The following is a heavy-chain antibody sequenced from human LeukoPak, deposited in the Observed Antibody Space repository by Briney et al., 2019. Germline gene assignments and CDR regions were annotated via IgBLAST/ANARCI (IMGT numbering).Heavy chain of an antibody. CDR1: GFTLSPYW. V-gene: IGHV3-74*01. D-gene: IGHD3-22*01. CDR3: ARSYYDSSGYPHSDLDY. J-gene: IGHJ4*02. CDR2: ISPDGSVT. Sequence: GGSLRLSCAAFGFTLSPYWMFWVRQAPGKRPVWVSRISPDGSVTTYEDSVKGRFTISRDNAKYSLYLQMTSLRAEDTAVYYCARSYYDSSGYPHSDLDYWGQGTLVTVSS.